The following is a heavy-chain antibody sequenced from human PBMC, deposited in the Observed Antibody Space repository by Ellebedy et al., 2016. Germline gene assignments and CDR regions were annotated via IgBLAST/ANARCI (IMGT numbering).Heavy chain of an antibody. CDR2: INPNSGGT. V-gene: IGHV1-2*02. J-gene: IGHJ6*03. CDR3: ARANYGSGSYWYYYYYMDV. CDR1: GYTFTGYY. Sequence: ASVKVSCXAYGYTFTGYYMHWVRQAPGQGLEWMGWINPNSGGTNYAQKFQGRVTMTRDTSTSTVYMELSSLRSEDTAVYYCARANYGSGSYWYYYYYMDVWGKGTTVTVSS. D-gene: IGHD3-10*01.